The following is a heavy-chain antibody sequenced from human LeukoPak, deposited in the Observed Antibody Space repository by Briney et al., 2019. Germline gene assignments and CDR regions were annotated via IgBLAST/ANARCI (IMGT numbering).Heavy chain of an antibody. CDR1: GFTVRSNS. Sequence: PVGSPGLSCAASGFTVRSNSTSWGRQAPGKGLEWVSVIYSGGSTYYADSVKGRFTISRDNSKNTLYLQMNSLRAEDTAVYYCARVPTYYYESSGQTADYWGQGTLVTVSS. CDR3: ARVPTYYYESSGQTADY. D-gene: IGHD3-22*01. CDR2: IYSGGST. V-gene: IGHV3-66*02. J-gene: IGHJ4*02.